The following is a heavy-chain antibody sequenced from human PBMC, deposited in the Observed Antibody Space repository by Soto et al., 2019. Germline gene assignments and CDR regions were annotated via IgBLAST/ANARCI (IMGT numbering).Heavy chain of an antibody. Sequence: PGGSLRLSCETSAFTFRSYGMHWVRQAPGKGLEWVASISYDGSNKDYVDSVKGRFTVSRDNSKSTLYLQMYSLRKDDTAVYYCARESEDLTSNFDYWGQGTLVTVSS. CDR3: ARESEDLTSNFDY. J-gene: IGHJ4*02. CDR2: ISYDGSNK. V-gene: IGHV3-30*03. CDR1: AFTFRSYG.